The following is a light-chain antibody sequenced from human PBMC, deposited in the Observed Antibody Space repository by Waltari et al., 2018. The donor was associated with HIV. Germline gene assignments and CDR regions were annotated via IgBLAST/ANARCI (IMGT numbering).Light chain of an antibody. V-gene: IGLV1-36*01. CDR3: AAWDDSLNGPV. CDR1: SSHIANHA. Sequence: QSVLTQPPSVSEAPRQRVALSCSGSSSHIANHAVNWYQPLPGKAPKLLIYYDDLLPSGVSDRFSGSKSGTSASLAISGLQSEDEADYYCAAWDDSLNGPVFGGGTKLTVL. CDR2: YDD. J-gene: IGLJ2*01.